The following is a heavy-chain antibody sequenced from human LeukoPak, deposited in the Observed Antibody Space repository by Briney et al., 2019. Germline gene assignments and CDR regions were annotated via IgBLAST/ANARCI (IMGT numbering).Heavy chain of an antibody. V-gene: IGHV3-21*01. Sequence: PGGSLRLSCAASGFTFSSYSMNWVRQAPGKGLEWVSSISSSSYIYYADSVKGRFTISRDNAANSLYLQMNSLRAEDTAVYYCTISLPHIVDVTTSDGGNWGQGTLVTVSS. CDR3: TISLPHIVDVTTSDGGN. J-gene: IGHJ4*02. D-gene: IGHD2-21*02. CDR2: ISSSSYI. CDR1: GFTFSSYS.